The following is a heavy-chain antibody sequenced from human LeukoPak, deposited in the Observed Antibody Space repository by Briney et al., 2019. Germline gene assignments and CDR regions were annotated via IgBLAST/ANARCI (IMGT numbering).Heavy chain of an antibody. CDR2: IFYSGNT. V-gene: IGHV4-39*07. CDR1: SGSLSNSNYY. Sequence: SETLSLTCTVPSGSLSNSNYYWGWIRQPPGKGLEWIGSIFYSGNTDYNPSLKSRVTISVDTSKNQFSLKLSSVTAADTAVYYCAPSGSRYSSSSPFDYWGQGTLVTVSS. J-gene: IGHJ4*02. CDR3: APSGSRYSSSSPFDY. D-gene: IGHD6-6*01.